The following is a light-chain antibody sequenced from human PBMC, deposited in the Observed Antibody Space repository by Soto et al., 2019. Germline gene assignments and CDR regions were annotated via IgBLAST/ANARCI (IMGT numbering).Light chain of an antibody. CDR2: GNS. Sequence: QSDLTHARSVSGSPGQTFPISCPGISSNIGAGYDVHWYQQLPGTAPKLLIYGNSNRPSGVPDRFSGSKSGTSASLAITGLQAEDEADYYCQSYDSSLSGSFVFGTGTKVTVL. V-gene: IGLV1-40*01. J-gene: IGLJ1*01. CDR1: SSNIGAGYD. CDR3: QSYDSSLSGSFV.